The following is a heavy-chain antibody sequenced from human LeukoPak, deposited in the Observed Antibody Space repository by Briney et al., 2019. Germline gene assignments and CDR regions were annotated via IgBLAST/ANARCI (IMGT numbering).Heavy chain of an antibody. V-gene: IGHV4-30-2*01. J-gene: IGHJ3*02. D-gene: IGHD1-26*01. CDR3: ASMGARWSRGAFDI. CDR2: IYHSGST. Sequence: SETLSLTCTISGGSISSGGYYWSWIRQPPGKGLEWIGYIYHSGSTYYNPSLKSRVTISVDRSKNQFSLKPSSVTAADTAVYYCASMGARWSRGAFDIWGQGTMVTVSS. CDR1: GGSISSGGYY.